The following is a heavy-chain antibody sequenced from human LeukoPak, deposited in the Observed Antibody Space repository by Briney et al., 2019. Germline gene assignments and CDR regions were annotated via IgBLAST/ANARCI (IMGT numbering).Heavy chain of an antibody. D-gene: IGHD3-10*01. J-gene: IGHJ6*02. Sequence: GGSLRLSCAASGFTFSSYGMHWVRQAPGKGLEWVGVIWYDGSNKYYADSVKGRFTISRDNSKNTLYLQMNSLRAEDAAVYYCARAQTGYYYGMDVWGQGTTVTVSS. CDR3: ARAQTGYYYGMDV. V-gene: IGHV3-33*01. CDR1: GFTFSSYG. CDR2: IWYDGSNK.